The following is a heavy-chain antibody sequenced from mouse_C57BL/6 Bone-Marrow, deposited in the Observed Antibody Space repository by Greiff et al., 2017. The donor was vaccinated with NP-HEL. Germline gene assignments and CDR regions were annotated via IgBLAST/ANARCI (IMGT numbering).Heavy chain of an antibody. Sequence: VQLQQSVAELVRPGASVKLSCTASGFNIKNTYMHWVKQRPEQGLEWIGRIAPANGNTKYAPQFQGKATITADTSSNTAYLQLSRLTSEDTAIYYCASGGSSGYVGAMDYWGQGTSVTVSA. CDR1: GFNIKNTY. CDR3: ASGGSSGYVGAMDY. CDR2: IAPANGNT. D-gene: IGHD3-2*02. V-gene: IGHV14-3*01. J-gene: IGHJ4*01.